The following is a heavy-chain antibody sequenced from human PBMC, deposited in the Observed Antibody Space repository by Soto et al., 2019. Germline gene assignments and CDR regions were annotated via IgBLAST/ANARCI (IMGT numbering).Heavy chain of an antibody. CDR2: IHAGNGNT. Sequence: ASVKVSCKASGYTFTAYSMHWVRQAPGQRLEWMGWIHAGNGNTEHSQKFQGRVTITRDTSASTAYLELGSLRSEDTAVYYCARAACSSTSCYNYYAYGMGVWGQGTAVTVCS. V-gene: IGHV1-3*01. CDR1: GYTFTAYS. CDR3: ARAACSSTSCYNYYAYGMGV. J-gene: IGHJ6*02. D-gene: IGHD2-2*01.